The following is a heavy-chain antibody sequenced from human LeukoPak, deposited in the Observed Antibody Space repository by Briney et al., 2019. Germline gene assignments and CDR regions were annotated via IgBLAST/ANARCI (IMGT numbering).Heavy chain of an antibody. V-gene: IGHV4-34*01. CDR2: INHSGST. CDR1: GGSFSGYY. Sequence: SETLSLTCAVYGGSFSGYYWSWIRQPPGRGLEWIGEINHSGSTNYNPSLKSRVTISVDTSKNQFSLKLSSVTAADTAVYYCARGRLQRYARYYMDVWGKGTTVTVSS. D-gene: IGHD3-9*01. CDR3: ARGRLQRYARYYMDV. J-gene: IGHJ6*03.